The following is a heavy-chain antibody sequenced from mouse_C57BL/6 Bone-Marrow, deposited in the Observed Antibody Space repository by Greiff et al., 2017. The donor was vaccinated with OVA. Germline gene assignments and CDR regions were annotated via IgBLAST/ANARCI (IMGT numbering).Heavy chain of an antibody. CDR1: GYTFTSYW. CDR2: IDPSDSYT. Sequence: QVQLQQPGAELVRPGTSVKLSCKASGYTFTSYWMHWVKQRPGQGLEWIGVIDPSDSYTNYNQKFKGKATLTVDTSSSTAYMQLSSLTSEDYAFYYCARRGTVYWGQGTLVTVSA. V-gene: IGHV1-59*01. CDR3: ARRGTVY. D-gene: IGHD1-1*01. J-gene: IGHJ3*01.